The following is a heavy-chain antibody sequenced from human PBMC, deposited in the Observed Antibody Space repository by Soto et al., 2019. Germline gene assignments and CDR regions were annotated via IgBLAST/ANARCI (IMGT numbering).Heavy chain of an antibody. CDR2: IRSKANSYAT. CDR1: GFTFSGSA. D-gene: IGHD3-10*01. V-gene: IGHV3-73*02. CDR3: TRQDRYYDGSGGGDD. J-gene: IGHJ6*02. Sequence: EVQLVESGGGLVQPGGSLKLSCAASGFTFSGSAMHWVRQASGKGLEWVGRIRSKANSYATAYAASVKGRFTISRDDSKNTAYLQMNSLKTEDTAVYYCTRQDRYYDGSGGGDDWGQGTTVTVS.